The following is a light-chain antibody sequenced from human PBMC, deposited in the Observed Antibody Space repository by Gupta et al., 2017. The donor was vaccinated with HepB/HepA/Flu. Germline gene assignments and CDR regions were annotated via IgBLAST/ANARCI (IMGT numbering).Light chain of an antibody. Sequence: DVPLNQAPSTLSASVGDRVTITCRASQSISTWLAWYQQKPGKAPKLLIYKASSLESGVPSRFSGSGSGTEFTLTVSSLQTDDVATYYCQQYNDDPYTFGQGTKLEIK. V-gene: IGKV1-5*03. CDR1: QSISTW. CDR3: QQYNDDPYT. CDR2: KAS. J-gene: IGKJ2*01.